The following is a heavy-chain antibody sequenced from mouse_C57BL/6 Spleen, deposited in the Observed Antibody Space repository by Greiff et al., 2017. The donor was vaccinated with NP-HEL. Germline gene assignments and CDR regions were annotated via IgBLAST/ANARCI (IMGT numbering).Heavy chain of an antibody. V-gene: IGHV1-39*01. D-gene: IGHD2-4*01. CDR2: INPNYGTT. CDR3: ARIYYDYDGDAPYYYAMDY. Sequence: EVQVVESGPELVKPGASVKISCKASGYSFTDYNMNWVKQSNGKSLEWIGVINPNYGTTSYNQKFKGKATLNVDQSSSTAYMQLNSLTSEDSAVYYCARIYYDYDGDAPYYYAMDYWGQGTSVTVSS. J-gene: IGHJ4*01. CDR1: GYSFTDYN.